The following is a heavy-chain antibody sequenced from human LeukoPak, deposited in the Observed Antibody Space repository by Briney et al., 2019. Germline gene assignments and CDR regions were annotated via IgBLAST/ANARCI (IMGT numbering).Heavy chain of an antibody. J-gene: IGHJ4*02. D-gene: IGHD3-3*01. CDR1: GASISDSY. V-gene: IGHV4-59*01. CDR3: ARATTIFGVVRRSVGYYFDY. CDR2: IFHDGVT. Sequence: SETLSLTCAVSGASISDSYWSWIRQSPEKGLEWIGHIFHDGVTDYNPSLKSRVTILGDTSKNQFSLRLTSVTAADTAVYYCARATTIFGVVRRSVGYYFDYWGQGTLVTVSS.